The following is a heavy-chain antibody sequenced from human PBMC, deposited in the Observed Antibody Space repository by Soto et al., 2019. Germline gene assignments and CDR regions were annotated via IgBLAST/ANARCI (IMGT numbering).Heavy chain of an antibody. D-gene: IGHD3-22*01. J-gene: IGHJ4*02. Sequence: EVQLVESGGGLVQPGESLTLSCAASGFPFSSYWMHWVRQAPGKGLVWVSRIKSDGSGTYYADSVQDRFTISRDNARNTLYQQMNRRRVEDTAVYFCARGDGDRYDGNGYLGRHWGQGTLVTVST. CDR1: GFPFSSYW. CDR3: ARGDGDRYDGNGYLGRH. CDR2: IKSDGSGT. V-gene: IGHV3-74*01.